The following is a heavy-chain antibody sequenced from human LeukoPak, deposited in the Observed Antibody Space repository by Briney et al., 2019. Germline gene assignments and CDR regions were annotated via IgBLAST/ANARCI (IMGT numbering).Heavy chain of an antibody. CDR3: ARGVLAAVYFDY. CDR1: GFTFSSYG. V-gene: IGHV3-30*02. CDR2: IRYDGSNK. D-gene: IGHD6-13*01. Sequence: GGSLRLSCAASGFTFSSYGMHWVRQAPGKGLEWVAFIRYDGSNKYYADSVKGRFTISRDNSKNTLYLQMNSLRAEDTAVYYCARGVLAAVYFDYWGQGTLVTVSS. J-gene: IGHJ4*02.